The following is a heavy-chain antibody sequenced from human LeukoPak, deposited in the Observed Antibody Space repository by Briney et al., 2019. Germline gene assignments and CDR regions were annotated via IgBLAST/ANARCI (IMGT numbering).Heavy chain of an antibody. CDR2: ISGSGGST. Sequence: GGSLRLSCAASGFTISISGMSWVRQAPGKWLEWVSAISGSGGSTYYADSVKGRFIISRDNSKNTLYLQMNSLRAEDTAVYYCAKDRRTLDAFDIWGQGTMVTVSS. V-gene: IGHV3-23*01. CDR1: GFTISISG. CDR3: AKDRRTLDAFDI. J-gene: IGHJ3*02.